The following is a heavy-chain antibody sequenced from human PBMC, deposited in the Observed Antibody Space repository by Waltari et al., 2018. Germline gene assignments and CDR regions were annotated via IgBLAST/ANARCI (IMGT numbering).Heavy chain of an antibody. Sequence: QVQLVQSGAEVKKPGASVKVSCKASGYTFTSYDINWVRHATGQGLEWMGWMNPNSGNTGYAQKFQGRVTMTRNTSISTAYMELSSLRSEDTAVYYCARGWEPRPNPYYYYGMDVWGQGTTVTVSS. CDR1: GYTFTSYD. CDR2: MNPNSGNT. CDR3: ARGWEPRPNPYYYYGMDV. V-gene: IGHV1-8*02. D-gene: IGHD1-26*01. J-gene: IGHJ6*02.